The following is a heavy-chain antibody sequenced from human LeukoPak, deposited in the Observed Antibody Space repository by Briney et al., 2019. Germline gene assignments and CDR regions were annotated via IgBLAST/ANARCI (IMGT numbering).Heavy chain of an antibody. J-gene: IGHJ2*01. Sequence: ASVKVSCKASGYTFTSYGISWVRQAPGQGLEWMGWISAYNGNTNYAQKLQGRVTMTTDTSTSTAYTELRSLRSDDTAVYYCARDSLYGPYWYFDLWGRGTLVTVSS. D-gene: IGHD4-17*01. CDR3: ARDSLYGPYWYFDL. V-gene: IGHV1-18*01. CDR1: GYTFTSYG. CDR2: ISAYNGNT.